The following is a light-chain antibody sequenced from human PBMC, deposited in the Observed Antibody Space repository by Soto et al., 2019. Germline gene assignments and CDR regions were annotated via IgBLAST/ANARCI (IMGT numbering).Light chain of an antibody. CDR1: SSDVGGYNY. CDR3: SSYAGSNNLDVV. V-gene: IGLV2-8*01. CDR2: EVS. Sequence: QSALTQPPSASGSPGQSVTISCTGTSSDVGGYNYVSWYQQHPGKAPKLMIYEVSKRPSGVPDRFSGSKSGNTASLTVSGLQAEDEADYYCSSYAGSNNLDVVFDGGTKLTVL. J-gene: IGLJ2*01.